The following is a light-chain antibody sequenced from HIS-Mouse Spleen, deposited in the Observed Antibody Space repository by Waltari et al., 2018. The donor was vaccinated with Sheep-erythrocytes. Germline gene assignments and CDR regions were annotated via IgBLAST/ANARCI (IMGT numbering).Light chain of an antibody. J-gene: IGLJ2*01. Sequence: QSVLTQPPSASGTPGQRVTISCSGSSSNIGSNTVNWYQQLPGTAPKLLNYSNNQRPSGVPDRFSGCKSGTSASLASSGLQSEDEADYYCAAWDDSLNGVVFGGGTKLTVL. CDR2: SNN. CDR1: SSNIGSNT. V-gene: IGLV1-44*01. CDR3: AAWDDSLNGVV.